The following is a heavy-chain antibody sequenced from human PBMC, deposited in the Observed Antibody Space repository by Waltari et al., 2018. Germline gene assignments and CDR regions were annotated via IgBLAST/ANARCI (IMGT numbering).Heavy chain of an antibody. D-gene: IGHD1-7*01. CDR1: GFTFDTFA. V-gene: IGHV3-23*01. CDR3: AKEPRGNNWNFYFDD. Sequence: EGQLLESGGGLVQPGGTLRLSCATSGFTFDTFAVSWVRQAPGKGIEWVSTISGSGSYTFYADSVKGRFTISRDNSKNMLFLQMSSLRVDDTAVYYCAKEPRGNNWNFYFDDWGQGTLVTVSS. CDR2: ISGSGSYT. J-gene: IGHJ4*02.